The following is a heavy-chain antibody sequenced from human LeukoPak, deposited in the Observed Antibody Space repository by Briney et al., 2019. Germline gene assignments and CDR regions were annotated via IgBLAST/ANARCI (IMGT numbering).Heavy chain of an antibody. CDR3: VLPYYDFWSGRANYGMDV. CDR1: GFTFSSYA. V-gene: IGHV3-30-3*01. CDR2: ISYDGSNK. D-gene: IGHD3-3*01. J-gene: IGHJ6*02. Sequence: PGRSLRLSCAASGFTFSSYAMYWVRQAPGKGLEWVAVISYDGSNKYYADSVKGRFTISRDNSKNTLYLQMNSLRAEDTAVYYCVLPYYDFWSGRANYGMDVWGQGTTVTVSS.